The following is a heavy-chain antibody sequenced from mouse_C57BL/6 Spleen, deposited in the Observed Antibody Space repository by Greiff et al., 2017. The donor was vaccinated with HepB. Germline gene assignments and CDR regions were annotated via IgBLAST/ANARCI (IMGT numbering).Heavy chain of an antibody. Sequence: EVQLVESGGGLVKPGGSLKLSCAASGFTFSSYTMSWVRQTPEKRLEWVATISGGGGNTYYPDSVKGRFTISRDNAKNTLYLQMSSLRSEDTALYYCARLYDGYYRFAYWGQGTLVTVSA. J-gene: IGHJ3*01. CDR2: ISGGGGNT. D-gene: IGHD2-3*01. CDR1: GFTFSSYT. CDR3: ARLYDGYYRFAY. V-gene: IGHV5-9*01.